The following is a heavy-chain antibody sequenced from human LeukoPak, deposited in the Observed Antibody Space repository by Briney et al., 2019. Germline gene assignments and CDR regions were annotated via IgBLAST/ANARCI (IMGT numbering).Heavy chain of an antibody. CDR3: ARALRYYSDSSGYAFDY. J-gene: IGHJ4*02. CDR2: IIPIFRTA. CDR1: GGTFRSFA. D-gene: IGHD3-22*01. Sequence: WASVKVSFKASGGTFRSFAISWVRQAPGQGLEWMGGIIPIFRTANYAQKFQGRVTITADESTSTAYMELSSLRSEDTAVYYCARALRYYSDSSGYAFDYWGQGTLVTVSS. V-gene: IGHV1-69*13.